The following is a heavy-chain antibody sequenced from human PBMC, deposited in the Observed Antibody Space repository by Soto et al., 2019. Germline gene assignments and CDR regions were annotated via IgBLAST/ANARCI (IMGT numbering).Heavy chain of an antibody. D-gene: IGHD3-10*01. CDR3: AKFHADYYGSGSYPDY. CDR1: GFTFSSYA. V-gene: IGHV3-23*01. Sequence: EVQVLESGGGSVQPGGSLRLSCAASGFTFSSYAMSWVRQAPGKGLEWVSAISGSGGSTYYADSVKGRFTISRDNSKNTLYLQMNSLSAEDTAVYYCAKFHADYYGSGSYPDYWGQGTLVTVSS. J-gene: IGHJ4*02. CDR2: ISGSGGST.